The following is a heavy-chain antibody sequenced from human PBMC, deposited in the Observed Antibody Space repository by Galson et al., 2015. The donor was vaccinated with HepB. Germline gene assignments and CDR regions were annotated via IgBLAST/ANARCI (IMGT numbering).Heavy chain of an antibody. J-gene: IGHJ4*02. V-gene: IGHV3-9*01. CDR1: GFTFDDYA. CDR3: AKAHIVATILHY. D-gene: IGHD5-12*01. Sequence: SLRLSCAASGFTFDDYAMHWVRQAPGRGLEWVSGISWNSGSIGYADSVKGRFTISRDNDKNSLYLQMNSLRAEDTALFYCAKAHIVATILHYWGQGTLVTVSS. CDR2: ISWNSGSI.